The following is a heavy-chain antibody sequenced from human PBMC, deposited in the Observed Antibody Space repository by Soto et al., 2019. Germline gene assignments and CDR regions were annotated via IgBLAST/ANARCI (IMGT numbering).Heavy chain of an antibody. CDR3: ARSSGGNFGIIIEGSNWFDP. CDR1: GDTFTSYY. J-gene: IGHJ5*02. D-gene: IGHD3-3*01. V-gene: IGHV1-46*01. CDR2: INPPGVST. Sequence: GASVKVSCKAPGDTFTSYYLNWVRQAPGQGLEWMGVINPPGVSTKYAKKFQGRVTMTRDTSRSTVYMELRSLRSDDTAIYYCARSSGGNFGIIIEGSNWFDPWGQGALVTVSS.